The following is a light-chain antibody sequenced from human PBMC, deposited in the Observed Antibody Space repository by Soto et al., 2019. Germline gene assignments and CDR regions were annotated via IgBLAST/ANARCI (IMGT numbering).Light chain of an antibody. CDR2: EVS. Sequence: QSALTQPASVSGSPGQSITISCTGTSSDVGGYNYVSWYQQHPGKAPKLMIYEVSYRPSGVSNRFSGSKSGNTASLTISGLQAEDEADYYCSSYTSSNTLGYVFGTGTKVTVL. V-gene: IGLV2-14*01. CDR3: SSYTSSNTLGYV. J-gene: IGLJ1*01. CDR1: SSDVGGYNY.